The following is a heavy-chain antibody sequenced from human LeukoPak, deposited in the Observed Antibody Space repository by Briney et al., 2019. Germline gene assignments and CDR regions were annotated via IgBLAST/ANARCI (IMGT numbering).Heavy chain of an antibody. D-gene: IGHD3-22*01. CDR1: GYSISSGYY. Sequence: SETLSLTCTVSGYSISSGYYWGWIRQPPGKGLEWIGSIYHSGSTYYNPSLKSRVTISVDTSKNQFSLKLSSVTAADTAVYYCARGRNYYDSSGYDDYWGQGTLVTVSS. CDR2: IYHSGST. J-gene: IGHJ4*02. CDR3: ARGRNYYDSSGYDDY. V-gene: IGHV4-38-2*02.